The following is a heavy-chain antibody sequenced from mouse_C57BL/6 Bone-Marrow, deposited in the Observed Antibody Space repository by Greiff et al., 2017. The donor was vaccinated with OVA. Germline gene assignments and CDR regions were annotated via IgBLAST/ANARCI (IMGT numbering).Heavy chain of an antibody. CDR3: ARRGHYYGSSYDYWYFDV. V-gene: IGHV1-81*01. CDR2: IYPRSGNT. Sequence: VKLVESGAELARPGASVKLSCKASGYTFTSYGISWVKQRTGQGLEWIGEIYPRSGNTYYNEKFKGKATLTADKSSSTAYMELRSLTSEDSAVYFCARRGHYYGSSYDYWYFDVWGTGATVNVTS. J-gene: IGHJ1*03. CDR1: GYTFTSYG. D-gene: IGHD1-1*01.